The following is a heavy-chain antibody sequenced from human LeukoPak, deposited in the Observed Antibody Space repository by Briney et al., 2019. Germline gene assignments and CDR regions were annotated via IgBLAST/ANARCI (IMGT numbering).Heavy chain of an antibody. Sequence: SETLSLTCTVSGGSISSYYWSWIRQPPGKGLEWIGYIYYSGSTNYNPSLKSRVTISVDTSKNQFSLKLSSVTAADTAVYYCARDSNDYLFDYWGQGTLVTVSS. CDR1: GGSISSYY. CDR3: ARDSNDYLFDY. D-gene: IGHD4-11*01. V-gene: IGHV4-59*12. CDR2: IYYSGST. J-gene: IGHJ4*02.